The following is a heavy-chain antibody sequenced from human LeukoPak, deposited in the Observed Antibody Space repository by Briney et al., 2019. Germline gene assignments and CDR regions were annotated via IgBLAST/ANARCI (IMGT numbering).Heavy chain of an antibody. CDR1: GGTFSSYA. D-gene: IGHD1-26*01. CDR2: ISAKKGNT. CDR3: AARSGELPYYFDY. J-gene: IGHJ4*02. V-gene: IGHV1-18*01. Sequence: ASVKVSCKASGGTFSSYAISWVRQAPRQGLEWMGWISAKKGNTNYAQKLQGRVTMTTDTSTSTAYMELRSLRSDDTAVYYCAARSGELPYYFDYWGQGTLVTVSS.